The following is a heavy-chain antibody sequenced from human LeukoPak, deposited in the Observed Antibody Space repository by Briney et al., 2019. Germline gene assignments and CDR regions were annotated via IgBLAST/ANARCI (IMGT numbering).Heavy chain of an antibody. V-gene: IGHV1-18*01. Sequence: GASVKVSCKASGYRFSSYRISWVRQAPGQGLEWMGWISAYNGNTNSAQKFQGRVTMTTDTSTSSAYMELRSLRSDDTAVYYCARTKSRLGELSLDPDAFDIWGQGTMVTVSS. D-gene: IGHD3-16*02. CDR2: ISAYNGNT. J-gene: IGHJ3*02. CDR3: ARTKSRLGELSLDPDAFDI. CDR1: GYRFSSYR.